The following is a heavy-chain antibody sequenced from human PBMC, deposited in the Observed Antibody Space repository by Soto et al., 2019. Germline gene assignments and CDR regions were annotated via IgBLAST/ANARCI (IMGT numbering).Heavy chain of an antibody. V-gene: IGHV3-30*03. CDR2: ISYDGSNK. J-gene: IGHJ6*03. Sequence: GGSLRLSCAASGFTFSSYGMHWVRQAPGKGLEWVAVISYDGSNKYYADSVKGRFTISRDNSKNTLYLQMNSLRAEDTAVYYCARGVYSAPLRFLEWLSPSPHYYYYMDVWGKGTTVTVSS. D-gene: IGHD3-3*01. CDR1: GFTFSSYG. CDR3: ARGVYSAPLRFLEWLSPSPHYYYYMDV.